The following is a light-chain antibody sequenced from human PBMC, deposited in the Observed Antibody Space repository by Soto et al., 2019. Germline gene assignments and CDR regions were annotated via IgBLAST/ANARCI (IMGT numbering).Light chain of an antibody. Sequence: EIVLTQSPGTLSLSPGERATLSCRASQSVSSTYLAWYQQKPGQAPRLLIYGASSRATGIPDRFSGSGSGTDFTLTISRXEPEDFAVYYCQQYGNSPQTFGQGTKVDIK. CDR1: QSVSSTY. V-gene: IGKV3-20*01. CDR2: GAS. CDR3: QQYGNSPQT. J-gene: IGKJ1*01.